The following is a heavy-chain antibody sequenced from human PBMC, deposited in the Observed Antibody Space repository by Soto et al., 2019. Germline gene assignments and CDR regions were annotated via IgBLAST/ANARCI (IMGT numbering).Heavy chain of an antibody. CDR1: GYTFTTYG. Sequence: QVQLVQSGAEVKKHGASVKVSCKASGYTFTTYGISWVREAPGQGLEWMGWVSAKNGETNHAQKVQGRVTLTTDTSTSTAYMELRSLRSDDTAVYYCARIMSRTVTTSGCDYWGQGTLVTVSS. J-gene: IGHJ4*02. CDR3: ARIMSRTVTTSGCDY. D-gene: IGHD4-17*01. CDR2: VSAKNGET. V-gene: IGHV1-18*01.